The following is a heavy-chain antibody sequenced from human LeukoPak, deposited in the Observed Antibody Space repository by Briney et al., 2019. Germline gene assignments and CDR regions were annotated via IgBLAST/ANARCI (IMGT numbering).Heavy chain of an antibody. D-gene: IGHD1-26*01. CDR2: IWYDGTNK. CDR1: GFTFSSYG. J-gene: IGHJ5*02. Sequence: GGSLRLSCAASGFTFSSYGMHWVRQAPGKGLEWVAVIWYDGTNKYYTDSVKGRFTISRDNSKNTLYLQMDSLRAEDTAVYYCARGGSGIYRTHNWFDPWGQGTLVTVSS. CDR3: ARGGSGIYRTHNWFDP. V-gene: IGHV3-33*01.